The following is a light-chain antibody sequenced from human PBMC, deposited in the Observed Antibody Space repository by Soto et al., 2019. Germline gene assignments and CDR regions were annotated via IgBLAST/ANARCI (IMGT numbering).Light chain of an antibody. CDR2: YND. V-gene: IGLV1-47*02. Sequence: QSVLTQPPSASGTPGQRVTISCSETPPTIGSNSVYGYQQLPGTPPKLLISYNDQRPSGVPARFSGSKSGTSASLAISGLRSEDEADYYCAAWDDSLSGWVFGGGTKVTVL. CDR3: AAWDDSLSGWV. J-gene: IGLJ3*02. CDR1: PPTIGSNS.